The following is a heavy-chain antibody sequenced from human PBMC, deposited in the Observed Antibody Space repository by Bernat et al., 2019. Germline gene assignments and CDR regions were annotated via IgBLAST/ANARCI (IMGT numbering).Heavy chain of an antibody. Sequence: EVKLLEPGGGWVHPGGSLRLPCAAPGSPFAGYARGWVGQAPGKGLGWVSPISGSGGSTYYADSVKGRFTISRDNSKNTLYLQMNSLRAEDTAVYYCAKRGFNVNIVATIRLYYFDYWGQGTLVTVSS. J-gene: IGHJ4*02. V-gene: IGHV3-23*01. CDR1: GSPFAGYA. CDR3: AKRGFNVNIVATIRLYYFDY. D-gene: IGHD5-12*01. CDR2: ISGSGGST.